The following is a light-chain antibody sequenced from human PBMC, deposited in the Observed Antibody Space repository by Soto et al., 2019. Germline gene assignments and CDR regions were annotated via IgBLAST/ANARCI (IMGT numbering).Light chain of an antibody. Sequence: EIVLTRSPGTLSLSPGERATLSCRASQSISSTYLAWYQHKPGQAPRLLIYGASSRATGIPERFSGSGSGTDFTLTISRLEPADFAVYYCQQYGTSPGTFGQGTKVEIK. V-gene: IGKV3-20*01. CDR3: QQYGTSPGT. CDR2: GAS. CDR1: QSISSTY. J-gene: IGKJ1*01.